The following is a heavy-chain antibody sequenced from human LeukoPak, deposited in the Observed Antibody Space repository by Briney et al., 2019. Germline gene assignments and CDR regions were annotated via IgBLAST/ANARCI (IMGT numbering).Heavy chain of an antibody. D-gene: IGHD2-21*02. J-gene: IGHJ3*02. Sequence: SETLSLTCSVYGGSFSDYFWSWIRQSPGKGLEWIGEIDDGGNTNYNPSLMSRVIVSMEKSKKQFSLVMRSVAAADTAVYYCTRFSRITWGDWGDAFDIWGQGTTVIVSS. CDR1: GGSFSDYF. V-gene: IGHV4-34*01. CDR2: IDDGGNT. CDR3: TRFSRITWGDWGDAFDI.